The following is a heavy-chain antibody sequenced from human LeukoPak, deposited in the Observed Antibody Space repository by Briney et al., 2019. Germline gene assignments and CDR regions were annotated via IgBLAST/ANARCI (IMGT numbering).Heavy chain of an antibody. D-gene: IGHD3-9*01. J-gene: IGHJ6*03. CDR1: GFTFSSYE. CDR3: AREIDYDILPMDV. V-gene: IGHV3-48*03. Sequence: GGSLRLSCAASGFTFSSYEMNWVRQAPGKGLEWVSYISSSGSTIYYADSVKGRFTISRDNAKNSLYLQMNSLRAEDTAVYYCAREIDYDILPMDVWGKGTTVTVSS. CDR2: ISSSGSTI.